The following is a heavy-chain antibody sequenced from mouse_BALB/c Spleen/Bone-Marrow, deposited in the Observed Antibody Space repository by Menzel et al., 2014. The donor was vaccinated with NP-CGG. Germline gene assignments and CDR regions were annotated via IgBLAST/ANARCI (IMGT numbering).Heavy chain of an antibody. CDR2: INPSNGRT. CDR3: ARGYGYDXGFAWFVY. CDR1: GYTFTSYW. V-gene: IGHV1S81*02. Sequence: QVQLQQSGAELAKPGASVKLSCKASGYTFTSYWMHWVKQRPGQGLEWIGEINPSNGRTNYNEKFKSKATLTVDKSSSTAYMQLSSLTTEDSAVYYCARGYGYDXGFAWFVYWGQGTLVTVSA. D-gene: IGHD2-14*01. J-gene: IGHJ3*01.